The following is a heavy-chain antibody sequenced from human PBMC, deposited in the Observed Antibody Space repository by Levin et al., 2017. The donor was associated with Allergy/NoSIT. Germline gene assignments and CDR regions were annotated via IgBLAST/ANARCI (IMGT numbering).Heavy chain of an antibody. D-gene: IGHD3-9*01. CDR2: ISGSGGST. CDR1: GFTFSSYA. CDR3: ANFLIDILSYYYYYGMDV. J-gene: IGHJ6*02. V-gene: IGHV3-23*01. Sequence: GGSLRLSCAASGFTFSSYAMSWVRQAPGKGLEWVSAISGSGGSTYYADSVKGRFTISRDNSKNTLYLQMNSLRAEDTAVYYCANFLIDILSYYYYYGMDVWGQGTTVTVSS.